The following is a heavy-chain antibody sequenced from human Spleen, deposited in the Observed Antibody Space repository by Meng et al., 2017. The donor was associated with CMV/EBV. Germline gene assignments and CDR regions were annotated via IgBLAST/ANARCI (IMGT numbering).Heavy chain of an antibody. D-gene: IGHD2-2*01. CDR3: ARGRVVVPAAMSY. CDR2: IRYDGRNE. V-gene: IGHV3-30*02. Sequence: GGSLRLSCAASGITVSSYGMHWVRQAPGKGLEWVAFIRYDGRNEHYADSVKGRFTISRDNAKNTLYLQMNSLRAEDTAVYYCARGRVVVPAAMSYWGQGTLVTVSS. CDR1: GITVSSYG. J-gene: IGHJ4*02.